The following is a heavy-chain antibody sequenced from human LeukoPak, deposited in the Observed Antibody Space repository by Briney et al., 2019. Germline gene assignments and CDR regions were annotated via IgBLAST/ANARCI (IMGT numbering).Heavy chain of an antibody. J-gene: IGHJ4*02. CDR1: GHTFTSYG. CDR2: ISAYNGNT. CDR3: ARDQAATNTQVRFCLD. V-gene: IGHV1-18*01. D-gene: IGHD3-9*01. Sequence: GASVKVSCKASGHTFTSYGISWVRQAPGQGLEWMGWISAYNGNTNFAQKLQGRVTMTTDTSTSTAYMDLRSLRSDDTAVYYCARDQAATNTQVRFCLDWGQGTLVTVSS.